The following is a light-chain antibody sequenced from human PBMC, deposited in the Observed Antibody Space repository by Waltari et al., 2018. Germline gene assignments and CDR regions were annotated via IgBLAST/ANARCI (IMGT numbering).Light chain of an antibody. CDR1: SSAVGGYNY. Sequence: SALTQPASVSGSPGQSITISCHGPSSAVGGYNYVSCDQQHPGNPPKHMIYYVSTRPSGVANRFSGSNSGNTASLTISGLQAEDEADYYCSSYTSSSTWVFGGGTKLTVL. J-gene: IGLJ3*02. CDR3: SSYTSSSTWV. CDR2: YVS. V-gene: IGLV2-14*01.